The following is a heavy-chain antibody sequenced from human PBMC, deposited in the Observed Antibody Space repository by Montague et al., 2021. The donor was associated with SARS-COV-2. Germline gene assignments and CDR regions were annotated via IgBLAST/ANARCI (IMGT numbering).Heavy chain of an antibody. D-gene: IGHD3-22*01. V-gene: IGHV3-23*01. J-gene: IGHJ3*02. Sequence: SLRLSCAASGFTFSSYAMTWVRQAPGKGLEWVSAISGSGFTTYCADSVKGRFTVSRDNSKNTVYLQMNSLRGEDTAAYFCARDRPNYDDDSGYVLKADAFDIGGRGTMVTVSS. CDR1: GFTFSSYA. CDR2: ISGSGFTT. CDR3: ARDRPNYDDDSGYVLKADAFDI.